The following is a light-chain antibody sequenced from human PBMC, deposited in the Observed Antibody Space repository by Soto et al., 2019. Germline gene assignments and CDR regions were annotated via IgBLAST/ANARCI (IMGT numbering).Light chain of an antibody. J-gene: IGKJ1*01. Sequence: AIQMTQSPSSLSASVGDRATITCRASQDIRNDLGWYQQKPGKTPKLLIFAASSLQSGVPSRFSGSGSGTDFTLTISSLQPEDFPTYYCLQDFNYPWTFGQGTKVEIE. CDR1: QDIRND. CDR2: AAS. CDR3: LQDFNYPWT. V-gene: IGKV1-6*01.